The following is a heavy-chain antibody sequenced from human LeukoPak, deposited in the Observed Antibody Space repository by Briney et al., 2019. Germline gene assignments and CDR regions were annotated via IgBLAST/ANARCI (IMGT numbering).Heavy chain of an antibody. CDR3: GMHYDYFWGSYGN. D-gene: IGHD3-16*01. Sequence: GGSLRLSCAASGFTFSSYAMSRVRQAPGKGLEWVSAISGSGGITYYADSVKGRFTISRDNSKKTLYLEMNSLRAEDTAVYYCGMHYDYFWGSYGNWGQGTLVTVSS. V-gene: IGHV3-23*01. J-gene: IGHJ4*02. CDR1: GFTFSSYA. CDR2: ISGSGGIT.